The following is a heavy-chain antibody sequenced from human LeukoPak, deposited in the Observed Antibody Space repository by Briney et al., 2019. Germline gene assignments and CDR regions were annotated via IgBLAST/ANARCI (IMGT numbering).Heavy chain of an antibody. Sequence: RPGGSLRLSCAASGFTFSSYAMSWVRQAPGKGLEWVSAISGSGGSTYYADSVKGRFTISRDNSNDTVYLQLSSLRAEDSALYYCAKVRGVYCSSPACYYYDAWGQGTPVTVSA. CDR1: GFTFSSYA. V-gene: IGHV3-23*01. CDR2: ISGSGGST. J-gene: IGHJ4*02. D-gene: IGHD2-2*01. CDR3: AKVRGVYCSSPACYYYDA.